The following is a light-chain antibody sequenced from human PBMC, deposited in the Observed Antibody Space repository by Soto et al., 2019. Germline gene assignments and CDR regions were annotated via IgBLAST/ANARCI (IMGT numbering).Light chain of an antibody. V-gene: IGKV3-15*01. CDR1: QSVTSS. CDR3: QQYNSWPGVT. Sequence: EIVMTQFPATLSVSPGERATLSCRASQSVTSSLAWYQQKPGQAPRLLIYGASTRATDIPAGFSGSGSGTEFTLTISSLQSEDFAVYYCQQYNSWPGVTFGPGTKVDIK. J-gene: IGKJ3*01. CDR2: GAS.